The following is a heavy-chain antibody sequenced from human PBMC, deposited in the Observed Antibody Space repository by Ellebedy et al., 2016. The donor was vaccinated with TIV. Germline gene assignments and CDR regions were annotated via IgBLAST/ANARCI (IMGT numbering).Heavy chain of an antibody. V-gene: IGHV3-7*03. Sequence: GESLKISCAASGFTFSSYWMSWVRQAPGKGLEWVANIKQDGSEKYYVDSVKGRFTISRGNAKNSLYLQMNSLRAEDTAVYYCARLQMTTTFNWFDPWGQGTLVTVSS. CDR1: GFTFSSYW. D-gene: IGHD4-17*01. CDR3: ARLQMTTTFNWFDP. CDR2: IKQDGSEK. J-gene: IGHJ5*02.